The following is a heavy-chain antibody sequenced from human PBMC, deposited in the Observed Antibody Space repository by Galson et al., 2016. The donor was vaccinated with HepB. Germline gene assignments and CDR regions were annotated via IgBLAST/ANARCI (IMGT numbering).Heavy chain of an antibody. CDR2: INAGNGNT. Sequence: SVKVSCKASGYTFTSYAMYWVRQAPGQRLEWMGWINAGNGNTKYSQKFQGRVTITRDTSASTGYMELSSLRSEDSAVYYCLRAAAPNWFDYWGQGTLVAVSS. V-gene: IGHV1-3*01. CDR3: LRAAAPNWFDY. D-gene: IGHD6-13*01. CDR1: GYTFTSYA. J-gene: IGHJ5*01.